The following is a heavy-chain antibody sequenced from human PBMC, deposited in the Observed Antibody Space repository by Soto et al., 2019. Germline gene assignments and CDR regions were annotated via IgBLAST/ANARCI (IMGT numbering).Heavy chain of an antibody. CDR2: INHSGST. V-gene: IGHV4-34*01. D-gene: IGHD5-12*01. CDR3: ARAGYSGYDLVGGNDY. CDR1: GGSFSGYY. Sequence: PSETLSLTCAVYGGSFSGYYWSWIRQPPGKGLEWIGEINHSGSTNYNPSLKSRVTISVDTSKNQFSLKLSSVTAADTAVYYCARAGYSGYDLVGGNDYWGQGTLVTVSS. J-gene: IGHJ4*02.